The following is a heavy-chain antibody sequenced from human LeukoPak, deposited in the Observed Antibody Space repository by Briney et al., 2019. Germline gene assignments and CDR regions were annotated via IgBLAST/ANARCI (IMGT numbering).Heavy chain of an antibody. V-gene: IGHV4-30-4*01. CDR2: IYYSGST. D-gene: IGHD3-22*01. CDR1: GGSISSGDYY. Sequence: SQTLSLTCTVSGGSISSGDYYWSWIRQPPGKGLEWIGYIYYSGSTYYNPSLKSRVTISVDTSKNQFSLKLSSVTAADTAVYYCASGDYYDSSGYYPNAFDTWGQGTMVTVSS. CDR3: ASGDYYDSSGYYPNAFDT. J-gene: IGHJ3*02.